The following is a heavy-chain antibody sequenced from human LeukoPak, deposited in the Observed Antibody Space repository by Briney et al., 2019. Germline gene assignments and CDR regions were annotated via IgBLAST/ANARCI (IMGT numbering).Heavy chain of an antibody. J-gene: IGHJ4*02. Sequence: GASVKVSCKASGGTFSSYTISWVRQAPGQGVEWMGRIIPILGIANYAQKFQGRVTITAEKSTRTAYMELSSLRSEDTAVYYCASNFLEWLSPESDDYWGQGTLVTVSS. CDR2: IIPILGIA. CDR1: GGTFSSYT. CDR3: ASNFLEWLSPESDDY. V-gene: IGHV1-69*02. D-gene: IGHD3-3*01.